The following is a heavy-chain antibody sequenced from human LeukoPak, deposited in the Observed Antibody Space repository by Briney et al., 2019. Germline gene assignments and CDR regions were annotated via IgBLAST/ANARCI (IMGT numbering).Heavy chain of an antibody. Sequence: ASVKVSCKASGYTFTSYYMHWVRQAPGQGLEWVGIINPSVGSTSYAPKLQGRVTMTRDTSTSTVYMELSSLRSEDTAVYYCARDGYSYGPSGVSYFDYWGQGTLVTASS. CDR3: ARDGYSYGPSGVSYFDY. CDR1: GYTFTSYY. D-gene: IGHD5-18*01. V-gene: IGHV1-46*04. CDR2: INPSVGST. J-gene: IGHJ4*02.